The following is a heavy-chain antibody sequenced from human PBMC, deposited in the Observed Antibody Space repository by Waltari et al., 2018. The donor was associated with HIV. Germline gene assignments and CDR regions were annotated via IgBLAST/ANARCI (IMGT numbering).Heavy chain of an antibody. Sequence: QVQLVESGGGVVQPGGSLRVSCAASGFSFNGYSMHGVRRAPGKGLEGVAVMSHDGRKEYYSDSVNGRFTISIETSKNTLYLEMNSLGVEDTAVYFCARSWYYDRSPYGMDIWGQGTTVTVSS. D-gene: IGHD3-22*01. CDR3: ARSWYYDRSPYGMDI. CDR1: GFSFNGYS. J-gene: IGHJ6*02. CDR2: MSHDGRKE. V-gene: IGHV3-30*01.